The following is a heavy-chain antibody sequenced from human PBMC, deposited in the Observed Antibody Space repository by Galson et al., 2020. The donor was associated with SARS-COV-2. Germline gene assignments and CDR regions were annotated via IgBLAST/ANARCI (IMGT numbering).Heavy chain of an antibody. CDR3: ARDPYSGYDRIQLWSRFEY. J-gene: IGHJ4*02. D-gene: IGHD5-12*01. V-gene: IGHV3-30*01. CDR2: ISYDGSNK. Sequence: GESLKISCAASGFTFSSYAMHWVRQAPGEGLEWVAVISYDGSNKYYADSVKGRFTISRDNSKNTLYLQMNSLIAEDTAVYYCARDPYSGYDRIQLWSRFEYWGQGTLVTVSS. CDR1: GFTFSSYA.